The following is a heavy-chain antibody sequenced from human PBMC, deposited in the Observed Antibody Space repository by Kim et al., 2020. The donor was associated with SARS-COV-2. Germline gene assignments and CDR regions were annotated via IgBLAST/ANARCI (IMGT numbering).Heavy chain of an antibody. CDR1: GFTFSSYA. J-gene: IGHJ6*02. CDR3: VGRGTRPLYGMDV. CDR2: ISSNGGST. D-gene: IGHD1-26*01. Sequence: GGSLRLSCSASGFTFSSYAMHWVRQAPGKGLEYVSAISSNGGSTYYADSVKGRFTISRDNSKNTLYLQMSSLRAEDTAVYYCVGRGTRPLYGMDVWGQGTTVTVSS. V-gene: IGHV3-64D*06.